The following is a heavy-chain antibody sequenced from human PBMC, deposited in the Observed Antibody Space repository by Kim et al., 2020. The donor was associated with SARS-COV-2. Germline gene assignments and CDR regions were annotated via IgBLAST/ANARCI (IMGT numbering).Heavy chain of an antibody. D-gene: IGHD3-10*01. CDR3: ARDRDTMVQGVIFSYFDY. Sequence: QGRVTITADESTSTAYMELSSLRSEDTAVYYCARDRDTMVQGVIFSYFDYWGQGTLVTVSS. V-gene: IGHV1-69*01. J-gene: IGHJ4*02.